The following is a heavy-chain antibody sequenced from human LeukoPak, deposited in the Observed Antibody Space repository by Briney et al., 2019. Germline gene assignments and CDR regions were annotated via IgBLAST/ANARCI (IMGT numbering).Heavy chain of an antibody. J-gene: IGHJ4*02. V-gene: IGHV3-23*01. Sequence: QDGGSPRLSCAASGFTLSTYAMSWVRQAPGKGLEWVSGVSGSGGGTYYADSVKGRFTVSRDNSKNTLHLQMNSLRVEDTAVYYCARVWRGNTYAPGDYWGQGTLFTVSS. CDR1: GFTLSTYA. CDR2: VSGSGGGT. D-gene: IGHD5-18*01. CDR3: ARVWRGNTYAPGDY.